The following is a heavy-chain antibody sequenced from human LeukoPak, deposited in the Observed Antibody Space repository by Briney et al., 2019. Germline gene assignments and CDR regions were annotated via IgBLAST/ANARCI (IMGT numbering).Heavy chain of an antibody. CDR1: GDTFSTYS. J-gene: IGHJ5*02. CDR2: IIPIFRSA. D-gene: IGHD6-13*01. V-gene: IGHV1-69*01. Sequence: ASVKVSCKTSGDTFSTYSISWLRQAPGQGLEWMGGIIPIFRSADYAQKFQGRVTITADESTSTAYMELSSLTSDDTAVYYCARDRAAVGTSRWFAPWGQGTLVIVSS. CDR3: ARDRAAVGTSRWFAP.